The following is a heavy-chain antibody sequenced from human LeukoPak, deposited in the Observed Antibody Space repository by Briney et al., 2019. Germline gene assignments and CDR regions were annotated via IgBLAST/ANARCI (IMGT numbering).Heavy chain of an antibody. CDR1: GYTFTGYY. CDR3: ARGGYYDILTGYYRHLDY. CDR2: INPNSGGT. Sequence: ASVKVSCKASGYTFTGYYIHWVRQAPGQGLEWMGWINPNSGGTNYAQKFQGRVTMTRDTSISTAYTELSRLRSDDTAVYYCARGGYYDILTGYYRHLDYWGQGTLVTVSS. J-gene: IGHJ4*02. V-gene: IGHV1-2*02. D-gene: IGHD3-9*01.